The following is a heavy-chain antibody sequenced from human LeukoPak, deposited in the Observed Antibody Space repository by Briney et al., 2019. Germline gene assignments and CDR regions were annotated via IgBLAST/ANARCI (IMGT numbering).Heavy chain of an antibody. CDR1: GFTFSNYA. CDR2: ISNNGGYT. CDR3: AKQLGYCSDGSCYFPY. J-gene: IGHJ4*02. V-gene: IGHV3-23*01. Sequence: GGSLRLSCAASGFTFSNYAMNWVRQAPGKGLEWVSAISNNGGYTYYADSVQGRFTISRDNSKSTLCLQMNSLRAEDTAVYYCAKQLGYCSDGSCYFPYWGQGTLVTVSS. D-gene: IGHD2-15*01.